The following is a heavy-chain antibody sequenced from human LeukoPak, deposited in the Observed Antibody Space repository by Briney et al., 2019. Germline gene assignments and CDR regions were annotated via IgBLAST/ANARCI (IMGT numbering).Heavy chain of an antibody. J-gene: IGHJ5*02. Sequence: SSVKVSCKASGGTFSSYAISWVRQARGQGVEWMGGIIPIFGTANNAQKFQGRVTITADNSTSTAYMELSSLRSEDTAVYYCARDLGYQLLWDDWFDPWGQGTLVTVSS. D-gene: IGHD2-2*01. V-gene: IGHV1-69*06. CDR2: IIPIFGTA. CDR1: GGTFSSYA. CDR3: ARDLGYQLLWDDWFDP.